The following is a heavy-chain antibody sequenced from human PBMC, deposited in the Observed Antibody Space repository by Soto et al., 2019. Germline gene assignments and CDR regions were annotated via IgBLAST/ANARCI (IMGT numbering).Heavy chain of an antibody. J-gene: IGHJ5*02. Sequence: GGSLRLSCAASGFTFSSYAMSWVRQAPGKGLEWVSAISGSGGSTYYADSVKGLFTIYRDNSKNTLYLQMHSLRAEDTAVYYCALLHSSSWYWPRYNWFDPWGQGTLVTVSS. CDR3: ALLHSSSWYWPRYNWFDP. CDR2: ISGSGGST. CDR1: GFTFSSYA. D-gene: IGHD6-13*01. V-gene: IGHV3-23*01.